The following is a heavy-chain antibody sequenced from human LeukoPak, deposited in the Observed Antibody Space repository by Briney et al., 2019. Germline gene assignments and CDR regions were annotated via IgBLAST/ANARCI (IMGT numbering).Heavy chain of an antibody. CDR3: ASLAVAGLSEGY. CDR2: IYYSGST. D-gene: IGHD6-19*01. J-gene: IGHJ4*02. Sequence: PSETLSLTCTVSGGSISSDSYYWAWIRQPPGKGLEWIASIYYSGSTYYNPSLKSRVTISGDTSRNQFSLKLSSVTAADTAVYYCASLAVAGLSEGYWGQGTLVIVSS. V-gene: IGHV4-39*01. CDR1: GGSISSDSYY.